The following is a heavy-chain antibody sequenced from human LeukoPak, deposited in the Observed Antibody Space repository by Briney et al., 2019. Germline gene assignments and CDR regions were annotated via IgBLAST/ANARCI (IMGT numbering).Heavy chain of an antibody. D-gene: IGHD1-26*01. V-gene: IGHV3-23*01. CDR2: VSSSGGST. CDR1: GFTFSSHA. CDR3: AKDRGLVGSTPSNFDY. Sequence: GGSLRVSCAASGFTFSSHAMNWVRQAPGKGLGWVSGVSSSGGSTYYANSVKGRFTISRDNSKNTVYLQMDSLRAEDTAVYYCAKDRGLVGSTPSNFDYWGQGTLVTVSS. J-gene: IGHJ4*02.